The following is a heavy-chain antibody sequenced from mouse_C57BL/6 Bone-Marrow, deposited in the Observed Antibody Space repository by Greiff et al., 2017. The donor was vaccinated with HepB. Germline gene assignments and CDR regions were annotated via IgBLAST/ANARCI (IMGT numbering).Heavy chain of an antibody. V-gene: IGHV10-3*01. J-gene: IGHJ4*01. CDR1: GFTFNTYA. CDR3: VRDKVGRYWYAMDY. CDR2: IRSKSSNYAT. Sequence: EVQLVESGGGLVQPKGSLKLSCAASGFTFNTYAMHWVRQAPGKGLEWVARIRSKSSNYATYYADSVKDRFTISRDDSHSMLYLQMNNLKTEDTAMYYCVRDKVGRYWYAMDYWGQGTSVTVSS. D-gene: IGHD4-1*01.